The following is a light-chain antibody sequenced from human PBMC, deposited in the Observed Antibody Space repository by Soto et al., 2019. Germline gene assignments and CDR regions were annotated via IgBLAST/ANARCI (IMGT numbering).Light chain of an antibody. J-gene: IGKJ2*01. V-gene: IGKV3-20*01. CDR2: AAS. CDR3: QQYCCSPPYT. Sequence: IVLTQFPVTLSLSPGERATRSCRSSQRFSSNYLAWYQQKPGQAPRLLIYAASSRATGIPDRFSGSGSGTDFMLTISRLEPEDFGVYYCQQYCCSPPYTVGQGTKVEIK. CDR1: QRFSSNY.